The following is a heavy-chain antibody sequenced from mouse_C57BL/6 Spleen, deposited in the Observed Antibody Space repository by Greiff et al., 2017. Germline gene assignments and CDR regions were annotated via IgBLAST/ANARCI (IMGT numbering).Heavy chain of an antibody. V-gene: IGHV1-55*01. D-gene: IGHD1-1*01. CDR3: ARRYYGSSPWDY. CDR2: IYPGSGST. J-gene: IGHJ4*01. Sequence: VKLQQPGAELVKPGASVKMSCKASGYTFTSYWITWVKQRPGQGLEWIGDIYPGSGSTNYNEKFKSKATLTVDTSSSTAYMQLSSLTSEDSAVYYCARRYYGSSPWDYWGQGTSVTVSS. CDR1: GYTFTSYW.